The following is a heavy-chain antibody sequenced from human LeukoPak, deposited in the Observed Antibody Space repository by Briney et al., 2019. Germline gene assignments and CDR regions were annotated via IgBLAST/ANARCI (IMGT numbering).Heavy chain of an antibody. CDR3: ARDLGGYTVTTQSGC. D-gene: IGHD4-17*01. CDR2: ISGSSSTI. CDR1: GFTFSSYS. Sequence: GGSLRLSCAASGFTFSSYSMNWVRQAPGKGLEWVSYISGSSSTIYYADSVKGRFTISRDNAKNSLYLQMNSLRAEDTAVYYCARDLGGYTVTTQSGCWGQGTLVTVSS. V-gene: IGHV3-48*01. J-gene: IGHJ4*02.